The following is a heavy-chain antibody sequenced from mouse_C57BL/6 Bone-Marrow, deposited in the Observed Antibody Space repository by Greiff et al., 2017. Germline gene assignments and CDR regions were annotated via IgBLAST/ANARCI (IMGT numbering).Heavy chain of an antibody. CDR3: ARYDSSYWFAY. CDR2: IHPTSGST. D-gene: IGHD1-1*01. CDR1: GYTFTSYW. J-gene: IGHJ3*01. Sequence: QVQLQQPGAELVKPGASVKLSCTASGYTFTSYWMHWVKQRPGQGLEWIGMIHPTSGSTNYNEKFKSKATLTVDKSSSTAYMQLSSLTSEDSAVDYCARYDSSYWFAYWGQGTLVTVSA. V-gene: IGHV1-64*01.